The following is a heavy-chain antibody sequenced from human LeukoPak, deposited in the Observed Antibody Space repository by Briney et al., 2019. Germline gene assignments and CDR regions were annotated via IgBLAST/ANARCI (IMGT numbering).Heavy chain of an antibody. CDR2: FDPEDGET. V-gene: IGHV1-24*01. CDR3: ATRSPNYHYIGPTAYWFDP. D-gene: IGHD4/OR15-4a*01. Sequence: ASVKVSCKVSGYTLTELSMHWVRQAPGKGLEWMGGFDPEDGETIYAQKFQGRVTMTEDISTDTAYMELSSLRSEDTAVYYCATRSPNYHYIGPTAYWFDPWGPGNLVTVSS. J-gene: IGHJ5*02. CDR1: GYTLTELS.